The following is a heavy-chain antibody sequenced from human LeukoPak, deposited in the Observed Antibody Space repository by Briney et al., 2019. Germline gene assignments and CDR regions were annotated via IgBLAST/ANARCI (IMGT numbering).Heavy chain of an antibody. Sequence: PGGSLRLSCAASGFTFSSNGMHWVRQAPGKGLEWVAVIYYDGNTQYYADSVKGRFTISRDNFKNTLFPQMNRLRADDTAVYYCARWGAGRTSDYWGQGTLVTVSS. CDR3: ARWGAGRTSDY. CDR1: GFTFSSNG. D-gene: IGHD1-26*01. V-gene: IGHV3-33*01. CDR2: IYYDGNTQ. J-gene: IGHJ4*02.